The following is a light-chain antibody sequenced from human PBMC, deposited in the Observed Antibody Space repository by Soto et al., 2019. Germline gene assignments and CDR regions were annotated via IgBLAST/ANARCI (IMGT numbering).Light chain of an antibody. J-gene: IGKJ4*01. CDR2: DAS. CDR1: QSINNNY. Sequence: EIVLTQSPATLSLSPGERATLSCGASQSINNNYLAWYQQKPGLAPRLLIYDASTRAAGIPDRFSGSGSGTDFTLTISRLEPEDFAVYYCQQFDNLIPFGGGTKVDIK. CDR3: QQFDNLIP. V-gene: IGKV3D-20*01.